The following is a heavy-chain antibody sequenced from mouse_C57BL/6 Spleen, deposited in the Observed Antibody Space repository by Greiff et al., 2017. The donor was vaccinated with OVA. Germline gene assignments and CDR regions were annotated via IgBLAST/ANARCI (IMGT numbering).Heavy chain of an antibody. CDR2: ISSGSSTI. D-gene: IGHD1-1*01. CDR1: GFTFSDYG. J-gene: IGHJ4*01. Sequence: EVKVVESGGGLVKPGGSLKLSCAASGFTFSDYGMHWVRQAPEKGLEWVAYISSGSSTIYYADTVKGRFTISRDNAKNTLFLQMTSLRSEDTAMYYCARDYYGSSGGYAMDYWGQGTSVTVSS. V-gene: IGHV5-17*01. CDR3: ARDYYGSSGGYAMDY.